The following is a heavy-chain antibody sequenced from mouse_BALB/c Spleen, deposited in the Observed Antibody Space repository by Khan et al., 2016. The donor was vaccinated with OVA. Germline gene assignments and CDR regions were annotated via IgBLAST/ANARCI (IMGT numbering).Heavy chain of an antibody. D-gene: IGHD1-1*01. CDR1: GYTFISYY. CDR2: IYPGDGRT. J-gene: IGHJ1*01. CDR3: AIRYYGRFWYFDV. Sequence: QDQLQQSGHELVKPGASVKMSCKASGYTFISYYIHWVKQRPGQGLEWIGWIYPGDGRTKYNEKFKGKTTLTADKSSSTAYMLLSSLTSEDSAIYFCAIRYYGRFWYFDVWGAGTTVTVSS. V-gene: IGHV1S56*01.